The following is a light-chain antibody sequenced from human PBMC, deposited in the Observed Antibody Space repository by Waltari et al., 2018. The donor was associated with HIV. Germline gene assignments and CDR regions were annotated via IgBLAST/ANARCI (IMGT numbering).Light chain of an antibody. V-gene: IGLV8-61*01. J-gene: IGLJ3*02. CDR3: VLYMGTGIWV. CDR2: ITN. CDR1: SGSVSTSYY. Sequence: QTVVTQEPSFSVSPGGTVTLTCGLSSGSVSTSYYPSWYQQTPGQAPRTLIHITNTRSSGVPDRFSGSILGNKAALTITGAQEDDESDYYCVLYMGTGIWVFGGGTKLTVL.